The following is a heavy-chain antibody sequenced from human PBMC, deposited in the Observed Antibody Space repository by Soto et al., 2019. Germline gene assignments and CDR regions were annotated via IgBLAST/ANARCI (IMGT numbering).Heavy chain of an antibody. CDR3: ARVTPGDDDAFDI. CDR2: ISYSGS. CDR1: GDSISNYY. D-gene: IGHD4-17*01. Sequence: SETLSLTCTVSGDSISNYYWSWIRQPPGKGLEWIGYISYSGSNYNPSLKSRVTISVDTSKNQFSLRLSSVTAADTAVYYCARVTPGDDDAFDIRAQRTMVTVSS. V-gene: IGHV4-59*01. J-gene: IGHJ3*02.